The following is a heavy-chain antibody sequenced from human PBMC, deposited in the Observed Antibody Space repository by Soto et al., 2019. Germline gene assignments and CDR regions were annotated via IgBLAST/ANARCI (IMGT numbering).Heavy chain of an antibody. CDR1: GGSVSSGGDY. CDR3: ATESGSTYGYFDY. V-gene: IGHV4-30-4*01. CDR2: ISGSGST. J-gene: IGHJ4*02. Sequence: LSLTCTVSGGSVSSGGDYWSWIRQSPGKGLEWIGYISGSGSTGYNPSLKNRLTMSVDRSKNQFTLRLTSVTAADTAVYFCATESGSTYGYFDYWGQGTQVTVSS. D-gene: IGHD5-18*01.